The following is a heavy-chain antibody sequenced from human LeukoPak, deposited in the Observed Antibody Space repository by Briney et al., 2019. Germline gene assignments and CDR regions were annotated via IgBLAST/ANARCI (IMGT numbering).Heavy chain of an antibody. CDR1: GFTFSSYS. J-gene: IGHJ4*02. D-gene: IGHD3-22*01. Sequence: GGSLRLSCAASGFTFSSYSMNWVRQAPGKGLEWISYISSSSRTVYYADSVKGRFTISRDNAKNSLFLQMNSLRAEDTAVYYCARSNYYDSSGYPSFDNWGQGTLVAVSS. V-gene: IGHV3-48*04. CDR3: ARSNYYDSSGYPSFDN. CDR2: ISSSSRTV.